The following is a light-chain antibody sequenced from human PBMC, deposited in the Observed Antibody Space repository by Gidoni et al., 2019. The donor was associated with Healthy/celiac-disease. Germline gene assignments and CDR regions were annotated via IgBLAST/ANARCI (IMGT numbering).Light chain of an antibody. V-gene: IGKV2-28*01. CDR1: QSLLHSNVYNY. CDR3: MQALQTPRT. CDR2: LGS. J-gene: IGKJ1*01. Sequence: IVMTQSPLPPPVTPGEPASISCRSSQSLLHSNVYNYLDWYLQKPGQSPQLLIYLGSNRASGVPDRFSGSGSGTDFTLKISRVEAEDVGVYYCMQALQTPRTFGQGTKVEIK.